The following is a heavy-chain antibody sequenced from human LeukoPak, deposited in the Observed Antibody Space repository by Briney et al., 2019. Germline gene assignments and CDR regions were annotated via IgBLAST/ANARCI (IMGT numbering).Heavy chain of an antibody. CDR2: INHSGST. CDR3: ARVRVVVPAAPHSDYLDY. J-gene: IGHJ4*02. V-gene: IGHV4-34*01. CDR1: GFTFSDYY. Sequence: GSLRLSCAASGFTFSDYYMSWIRQAPGKGLEWIGEINHSGSTYYNPSLKSRVTISVDRSKNQFSLKLSSVTAADTAVYYCARVRVVVPAAPHSDYLDYWGQGTLVTVSS. D-gene: IGHD2-2*01.